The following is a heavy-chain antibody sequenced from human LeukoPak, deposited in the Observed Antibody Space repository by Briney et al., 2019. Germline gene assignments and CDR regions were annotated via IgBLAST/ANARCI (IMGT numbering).Heavy chain of an antibody. CDR1: GFTFSSYG. V-gene: IGHV3-30*03. J-gene: IGHJ4*02. D-gene: IGHD1-26*01. CDR3: ATGSGSYYGVVHY. CDR2: ISYDGSNK. Sequence: PGGSLRLSCAASGFTFSSYGMHWVRQAPGKGLEWVAVISYDGSNKYYADSVKGRFTISRDNSKNTLSLQMNSLRAEDTAIYYCATGSGSYYGVVHYWGQGTLVTVSS.